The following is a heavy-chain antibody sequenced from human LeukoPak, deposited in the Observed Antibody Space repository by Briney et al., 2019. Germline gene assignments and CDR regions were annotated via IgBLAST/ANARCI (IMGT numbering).Heavy chain of an antibody. CDR1: GYSFTSFG. J-gene: IGHJ4*02. CDR3: ARDLEKIQVNYFDL. CDR2: ISGYNGDG. V-gene: IGHV1-18*04. D-gene: IGHD1-1*01. Sequence: ASVKVSCKASGYSFTSFGISWVRQAPGQGLEWIGWISGYNGDGNYARSLHGRINMTRDTSTSTAYMELRSLRSDDTAVYYCARDLEKIQVNYFDLWGQGTLVTVSS.